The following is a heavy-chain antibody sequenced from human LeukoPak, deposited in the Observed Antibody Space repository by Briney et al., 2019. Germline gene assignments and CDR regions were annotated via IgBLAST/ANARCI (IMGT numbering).Heavy chain of an antibody. CDR1: GYTFTGYY. V-gene: IGHV1-2*02. J-gene: IGHJ4*02. CDR3: ARGRAVVAATPDGVDY. CDR2: INPNSGGT. Sequence: WASVKVSCKASGYTFTGYYMHWVRQATGQGLGWMGWINPNSGGTNYAQKFQGRVTMTRDTSISTAYMELSSLRSEDTAVYYRARGRAVVAATPDGVDYWGQGTLVTVSS. D-gene: IGHD2-15*01.